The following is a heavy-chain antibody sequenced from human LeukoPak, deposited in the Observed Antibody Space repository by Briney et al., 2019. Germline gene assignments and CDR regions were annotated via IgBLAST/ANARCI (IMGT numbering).Heavy chain of an antibody. V-gene: IGHV3-30*18. CDR3: AKDLSYGSYSFDS. D-gene: IGHD3-10*01. CDR2: ITFDGNSK. J-gene: IGHJ4*02. Sequence: PGGSLRLSCAASGFPFSIYGMHLVRRAPGKGLEWVAIITFDGNSKSYADSVKGRFTVSRDNSKNTLYLQMSSLRTEDTAVYYCAKDLSYGSYSFDSWGQGALVTVSS. CDR1: GFPFSIYG.